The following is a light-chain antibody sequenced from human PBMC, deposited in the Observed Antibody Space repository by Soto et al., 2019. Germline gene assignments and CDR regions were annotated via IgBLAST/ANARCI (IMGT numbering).Light chain of an antibody. CDR1: EYISSY. V-gene: IGKV1-39*01. Sequence: DIQMTQSPSSLSASVGDRVTITCRASEYISSYLNWYQEKPGRAPKLLIYAASSLQSGVPSRFGGSGSGTDFTLTISSLQPEDCATYYCLQSYGTPWTFGRGTKVEIK. CDR2: AAS. CDR3: LQSYGTPWT. J-gene: IGKJ1*01.